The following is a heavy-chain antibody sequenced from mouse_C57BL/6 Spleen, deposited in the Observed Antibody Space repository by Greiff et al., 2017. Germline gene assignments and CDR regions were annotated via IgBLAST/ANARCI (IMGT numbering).Heavy chain of an antibody. Sequence: QVQLQQSGAELVKPGASVKLSCKASGYTFTEYTIHWVKQRSGQGLEWIGWFYPGSGSIKYNEKFKDKATLTADKSSSTVYIELSRLTSEDSAVYFCARHEEGIYYGNYGYAMDYWGQGTSVTVSS. CDR2: FYPGSGSI. V-gene: IGHV1-62-2*01. CDR3: ARHEEGIYYGNYGYAMDY. D-gene: IGHD2-1*01. J-gene: IGHJ4*01. CDR1: GYTFTEYT.